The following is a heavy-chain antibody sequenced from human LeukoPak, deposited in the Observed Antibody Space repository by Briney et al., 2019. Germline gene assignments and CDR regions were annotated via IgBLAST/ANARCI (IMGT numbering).Heavy chain of an antibody. CDR1: GCSLSTSGVG. CDR2: IYWNDDK. V-gene: IGHV2-5*01. J-gene: IGHJ4*02. D-gene: IGHD6-13*01. CDR3: AHTTGGYSSSWTPRY. Sequence: ESGPTLVNPTQTLTLTCTFSGCSLSTSGVGVGWIRQPPGKALEWLALIYWNDDKRYSPSLKSRLTITKDTSKNQVVLTMTNMDPVDTATYYCAHTTGGYSSSWTPRYWGQGTLVTVSS.